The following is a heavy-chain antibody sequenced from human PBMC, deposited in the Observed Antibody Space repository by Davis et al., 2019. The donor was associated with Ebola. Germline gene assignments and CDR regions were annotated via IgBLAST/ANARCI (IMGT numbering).Heavy chain of an antibody. CDR2: ISGSGGTT. CDR1: GFTFSSYA. V-gene: IGHV3-23*01. CDR3: VKDRGSVIRDFDS. Sequence: GESLKISCAASGFTFSSYAMSWVRQAPGKGLEWVSAISGSGGTTYYADSVKGRFIISRDNSKNTLYLQMSSLRTEDTAVYYCVKDRGSVIRDFDSWGQGVLVIASS. D-gene: IGHD2-15*01. J-gene: IGHJ4*02.